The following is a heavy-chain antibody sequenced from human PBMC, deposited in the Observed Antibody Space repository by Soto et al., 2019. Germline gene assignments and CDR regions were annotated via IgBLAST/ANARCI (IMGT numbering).Heavy chain of an antibody. CDR2: IYYSGST. CDR3: ASQGSNHYYYYYYMDV. CDR1: GASISSSSYY. D-gene: IGHD3-10*01. V-gene: IGHV4-39*01. J-gene: IGHJ6*03. Sequence: PAETLSLTCTVSGASISSSSYYWGWIRQPPGKGLEWIGSIYYSGSTYYNPSLKSRVTISVDTSKNQFSLKLSSVTAADTAVYYCASQGSNHYYYYYYMDVWGKGTTVTVSS.